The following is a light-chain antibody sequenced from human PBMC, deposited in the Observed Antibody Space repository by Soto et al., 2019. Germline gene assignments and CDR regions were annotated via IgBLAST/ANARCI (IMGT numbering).Light chain of an antibody. V-gene: IGLV2-14*02. Sequence: QSALTQPASVSGSPGQSITISCTGTSSDVGISNLVSWYQQHPGKAPKLLIYEGSKRPSGVPDRFSGSKSGNTASLTVSGLQAEDEADYYCTSYGGRDNLMFGGGTKVTVL. CDR3: TSYGGRDNLM. J-gene: IGLJ3*02. CDR1: SSDVGISNL. CDR2: EGS.